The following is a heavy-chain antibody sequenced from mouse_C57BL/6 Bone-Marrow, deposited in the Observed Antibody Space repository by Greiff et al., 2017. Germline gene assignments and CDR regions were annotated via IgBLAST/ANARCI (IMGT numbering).Heavy chain of an antibody. D-gene: IGHD2-3*01. CDR2: ISYDGSN. Sequence: DVKLQESGPGLVKPSQSLSLTCSVTGYSITSGYYWNWIRQFPGNKLEWMGYISYDGSNNYNPSLKNRISITRDTSKNQFFLKLNSVTTEDTATYYCARIYDLDYWGQGTTLTVSS. V-gene: IGHV3-6*01. CDR3: ARIYDLDY. J-gene: IGHJ2*01. CDR1: GYSITSGYY.